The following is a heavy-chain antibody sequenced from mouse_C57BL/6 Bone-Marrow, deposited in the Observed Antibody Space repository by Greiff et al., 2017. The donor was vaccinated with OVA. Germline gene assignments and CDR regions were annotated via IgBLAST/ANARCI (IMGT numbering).Heavy chain of an antibody. D-gene: IGHD2-3*01. CDR1: GFNITDYY. CDR3: ASRWLLHAMDY. J-gene: IGHJ4*01. Sequence: VQLKESGAELVKPGASVKLSCTASGFNITDYYMHWVKQRTEQGLEWIGRIDPEDGETKYAPKFQGKATITADTSSNTAYLQLSSLTSEDTAVYYCASRWLLHAMDYWGQGTSVTVSS. V-gene: IGHV14-2*01. CDR2: IDPEDGET.